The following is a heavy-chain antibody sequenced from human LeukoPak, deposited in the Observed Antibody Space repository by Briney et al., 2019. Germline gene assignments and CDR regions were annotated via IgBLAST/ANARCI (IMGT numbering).Heavy chain of an antibody. Sequence: GGSLRLSCAASGFTVSSSYVTWVRQAPGKGLEWVSVIYSGGATFYADSVKGRFTISRDISKNTLYLQMNSLRAEDTAVYYRAKVGFSGWYLNYFDYWGQGTLVTVSS. CDR1: GFTVSSSY. CDR2: IYSGGAT. J-gene: IGHJ4*02. D-gene: IGHD6-19*01. CDR3: AKVGFSGWYLNYFDY. V-gene: IGHV3-53*01.